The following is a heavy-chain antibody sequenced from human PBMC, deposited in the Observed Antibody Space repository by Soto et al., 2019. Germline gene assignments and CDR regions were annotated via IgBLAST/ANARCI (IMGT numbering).Heavy chain of an antibody. CDR2: ISYDGSNK. CDR1: GFTFSSYG. V-gene: IGHV3-30*18. D-gene: IGHD6-6*01. Sequence: GGSLRLSCAASGFTFSSYGMHWVRQAPGKGLEWVAVISYDGSNKYYADSVKGRFTISRDNSKNTLYLQMNSLRAEDTAVYYCAKDWTEYSSSTNFDYWGQGTLVTVSS. J-gene: IGHJ4*02. CDR3: AKDWTEYSSSTNFDY.